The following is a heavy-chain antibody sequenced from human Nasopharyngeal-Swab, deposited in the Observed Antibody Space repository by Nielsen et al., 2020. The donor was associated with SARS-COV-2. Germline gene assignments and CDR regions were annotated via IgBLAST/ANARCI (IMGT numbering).Heavy chain of an antibody. CDR2: IIPIFGTA. J-gene: IGHJ6*02. V-gene: IGHV1-69*13. D-gene: IGHD3-3*01. CDR1: GGTFSSYA. CDR3: ARDQNPRPDYDFWSGHIYGMDV. Sequence: SVKVSCKASGGTFSSYAIGWVRQAPGQGLEWMGGIIPIFGTANYAQKFQGRVTITADESTSTAYMELSSLRSEDTAVYYCARDQNPRPDYDFWSGHIYGMDVWGQGTTVTVSS.